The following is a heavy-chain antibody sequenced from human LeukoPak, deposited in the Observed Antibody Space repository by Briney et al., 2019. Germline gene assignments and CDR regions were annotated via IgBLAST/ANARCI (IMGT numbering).Heavy chain of an antibody. CDR2: INHSGST. D-gene: IGHD2-2*02. Sequence: SETLSLTCTVSGGSISSYYWSWIRQPPGKGLEWIGEINHSGSTNYNPSLKSRVTISVDTSKNQFSLKLSSVTAADTAVYYCARVPNIVVVPAAISWGFDPWGQGTLVTVSS. J-gene: IGHJ5*02. V-gene: IGHV4-34*01. CDR3: ARVPNIVVVPAAISWGFDP. CDR1: GGSISSYY.